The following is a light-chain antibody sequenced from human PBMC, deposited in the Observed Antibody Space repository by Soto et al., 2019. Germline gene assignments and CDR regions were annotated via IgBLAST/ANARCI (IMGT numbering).Light chain of an antibody. CDR2: GNS. CDR1: SSNIGAGYD. V-gene: IGLV1-40*01. CDR3: QSWGV. Sequence: QSVLTQPPSVSGAPGQRVTISCTGSSSNIGAGYDVHWYQQLPGTAPKLLIYGNSNRPSGVPDRFSGSKSGTSASLSITGLQAEDDADYYCQSWGVFGGGTKLTVL. J-gene: IGLJ2*01.